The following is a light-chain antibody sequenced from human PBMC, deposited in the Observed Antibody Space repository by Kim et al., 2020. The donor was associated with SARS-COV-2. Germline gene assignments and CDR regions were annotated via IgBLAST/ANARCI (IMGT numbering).Light chain of an antibody. CDR3: QQSNNFPIT. CDR2: AAS. V-gene: IGKV1-12*01. Sequence: DVQMTQSPSSVSASVGDTVTITCRASQGIASWLAWYQQKPGKAPKLLIYAASALQSGVPSRFSGSGSGREFTLTIRSLQPEDVATYFCQQSNNFPITFSQGTRLEIK. CDR1: QGIASW. J-gene: IGKJ5*01.